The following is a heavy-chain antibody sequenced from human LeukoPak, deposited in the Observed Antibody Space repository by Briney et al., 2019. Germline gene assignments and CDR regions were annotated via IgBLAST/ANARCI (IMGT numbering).Heavy chain of an antibody. CDR2: INAGGDST. CDR1: GFTFSSYA. D-gene: IGHD6-13*01. CDR3: AKDGLIAAATDAFDI. J-gene: IGHJ3*02. Sequence: PGGSLRLSCAASGFTFSSYAMTWVRQTPGMGMEWVSAINAGGDSTYYADSVKGRFTISRDNSKNTLYLQMNSLRAEDTAVYYCAKDGLIAAATDAFDIWGQGTVVTVSS. V-gene: IGHV3-23*01.